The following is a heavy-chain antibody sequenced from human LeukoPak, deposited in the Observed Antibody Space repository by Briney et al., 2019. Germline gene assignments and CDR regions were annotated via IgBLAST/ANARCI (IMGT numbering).Heavy chain of an antibody. V-gene: IGHV3-48*01. CDR1: GFTFSSYS. D-gene: IGHD4-17*01. CDR2: ISSSSSTI. Sequence: GGSLRLSCAASGFTFSSYSMSWVRQAPGKGLEWVSYISSSSSTIYYADSVKGRFTISRDNAKNSLYLQMNSLRAEDTAVYYCARGAYGDYWGQGTLVTVSS. CDR3: ARGAYGDY. J-gene: IGHJ4*02.